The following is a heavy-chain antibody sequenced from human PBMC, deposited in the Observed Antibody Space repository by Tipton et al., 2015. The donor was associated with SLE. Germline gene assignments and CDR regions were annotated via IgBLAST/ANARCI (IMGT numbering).Heavy chain of an antibody. CDR2: INHSGST. V-gene: IGHV4-34*01. D-gene: IGHD1-26*01. CDR3: ARCRPSESYYVDY. J-gene: IGHJ4*02. Sequence: TLSLTCAVYGGSFSGNYWNWIRQPPGKGLELIGEINHSGSTTYNPSLKSRVSISVDTSKNQFSLKLSSVTAADTAVYYCARCRPSESYYVDYWGQGTLVTVFS. CDR1: GGSFSGNY.